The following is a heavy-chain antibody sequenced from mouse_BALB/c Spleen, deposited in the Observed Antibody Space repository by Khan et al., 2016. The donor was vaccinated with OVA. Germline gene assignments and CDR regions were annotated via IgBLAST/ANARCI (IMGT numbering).Heavy chain of an antibody. CDR1: GYTFIDYW. CDR3: AREGYSYGSKRDFDF. J-gene: IGHJ2*01. V-gene: IGHV1S81*02. CDR2: INPRNGRV. Sequence: QVQLQQPGAELVKPGTSVKLSCKASGYTFIDYWIHWVKQRPGQGLEWIGEINPRNGRVNYNETVKNKAILTVDKSSTTAYMQLSSLTAEDSAVYYCAREGYSYGSKRDFDFWGQGTTLTVSS. D-gene: IGHD1-1*01.